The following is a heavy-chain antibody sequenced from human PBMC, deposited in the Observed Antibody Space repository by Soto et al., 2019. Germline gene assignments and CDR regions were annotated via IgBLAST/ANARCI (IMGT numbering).Heavy chain of an antibody. D-gene: IGHD2-15*01. J-gene: IGHJ4*02. CDR2: IYYSGST. CDR3: ARDHGGNLEYYFDY. V-gene: IGHV4-30-4*01. Sequence: SETLSLTCTVSGGSISSGDYYWSWIRQPPGKGLEWIGYIYYSGSTYYNPSLKSRVTISVDTSKNQFSLKLSSVTAADTAVYYCARDHGGNLEYYFDYWGQGTLVTVSS. CDR1: GGSISSGDYY.